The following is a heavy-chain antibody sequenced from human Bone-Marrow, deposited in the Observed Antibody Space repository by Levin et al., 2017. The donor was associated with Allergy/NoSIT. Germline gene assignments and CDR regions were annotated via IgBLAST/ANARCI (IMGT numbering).Heavy chain of an antibody. Sequence: SETLSLTCTVSGGSISRGDYYWSWLRQAPGTGLEWIGYIFYTGDTYYNPSLKSRVAISIDTSKNQFSLKLSSVTAADTAVFYCARTPPTYGDASWDYYYYMDVWGTGTTVTVSS. J-gene: IGHJ6*03. D-gene: IGHD4-17*01. CDR1: GGSISRGDYY. V-gene: IGHV4-30-4*01. CDR3: ARTPPTYGDASWDYYYYMDV. CDR2: IFYTGDT.